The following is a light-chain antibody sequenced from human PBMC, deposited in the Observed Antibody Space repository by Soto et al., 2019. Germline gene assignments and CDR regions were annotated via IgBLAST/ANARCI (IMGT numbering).Light chain of an antibody. CDR1: SSNIGNTY. CDR2: DNN. Sequence: QSVLTQPPSVSAAPGQKVTISCSGSSSNIGNTYVSWYQQLPGTAPKLLIYDNNERPSGIPDRFSGSKSGTSATLGITGLQTGDEADYYCETWDSSLSGYVFGTGTKVTVL. J-gene: IGLJ1*01. CDR3: ETWDSSLSGYV. V-gene: IGLV1-51*01.